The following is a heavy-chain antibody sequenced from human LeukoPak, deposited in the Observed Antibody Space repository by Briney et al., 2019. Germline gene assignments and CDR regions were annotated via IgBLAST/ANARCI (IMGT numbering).Heavy chain of an antibody. CDR2: IYHSGST. CDR3: AREMPTVYPHAFDI. Sequence: SETLSLTCAVSGGSISSSNWWSWVRQPPGKWLEWIGEIYHSGSTNYNPSLKSRVTISVDKSKNQFSLKLSSVTAADTAVYYCAREMPTVYPHAFDIWGQGTMVTVSS. V-gene: IGHV4-4*02. D-gene: IGHD5-24*01. J-gene: IGHJ3*02. CDR1: GGSISSSNW.